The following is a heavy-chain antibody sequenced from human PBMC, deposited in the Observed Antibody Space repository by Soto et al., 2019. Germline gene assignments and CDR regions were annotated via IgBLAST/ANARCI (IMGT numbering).Heavy chain of an antibody. D-gene: IGHD3-10*01. CDR1: GFPFSSYG. J-gene: IGHJ4*02. CDR3: VGGKYYFDY. CDR2: ISYDGSNK. Sequence: QVQLVESGGGVVQPGRSLRLSCAASGFPFSSYGMHWVREAPGKGPEWVAVISYDGSNKYYADSVKGRFTISRDNSASTLYLQMNSLRPEDTALYYCVGGKYYFDYRGQGTLVTVSP. V-gene: IGHV3-30*03.